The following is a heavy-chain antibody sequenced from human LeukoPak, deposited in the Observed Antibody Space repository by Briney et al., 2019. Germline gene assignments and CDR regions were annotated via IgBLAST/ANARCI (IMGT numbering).Heavy chain of an antibody. CDR3: ARGNRDSSGFYFYYGMDV. CDR1: GFTFDDYA. V-gene: IGHV3-9*01. CDR2: ISWDSRNI. J-gene: IGHJ6*02. Sequence: GRSLRLSCAASGFTFDDYAMFWVRQAPGKGLEWVSGISWDSRNIGYAASVKGRFTTSRDNGKNSLYLQMNSLRTDDTALYYCARGNRDSSGFYFYYGMDVWGPGSTVTVSS. D-gene: IGHD6-19*01.